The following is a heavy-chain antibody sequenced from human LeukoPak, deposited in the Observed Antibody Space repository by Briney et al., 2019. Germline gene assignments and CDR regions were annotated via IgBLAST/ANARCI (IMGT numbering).Heavy chain of an antibody. J-gene: IGHJ4*02. CDR1: GGSFSGYY. Sequence: ASETLSLTCAVYGGSFSGYYWSWIRQPPGKGLEWIGEINHSGSTNYNPSLKSRVTISVDTSKNQFSLKLSSVTAADTAVYYCARPVETYYYDSSGKPFDYWGQGTLVTVSS. D-gene: IGHD3-22*01. CDR3: ARPVETYYYDSSGKPFDY. CDR2: INHSGST. V-gene: IGHV4-34*01.